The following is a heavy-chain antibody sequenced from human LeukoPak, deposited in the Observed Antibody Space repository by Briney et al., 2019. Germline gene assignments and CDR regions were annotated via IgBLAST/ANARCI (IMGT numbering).Heavy chain of an antibody. V-gene: IGHV1-2*02. J-gene: IGHJ3*02. D-gene: IGHD6-19*01. Sequence: ASVKVSCKASGYTFTGYYLHWVRQAPGQGLEWMGWINPNSGGTNFAQKFQGRVTMTRDTSISTAYMGLSRLRSDDTAVYFCARDSYSSGAFDIWGQGTTVTVSS. CDR2: INPNSGGT. CDR1: GYTFTGYY. CDR3: ARDSYSSGAFDI.